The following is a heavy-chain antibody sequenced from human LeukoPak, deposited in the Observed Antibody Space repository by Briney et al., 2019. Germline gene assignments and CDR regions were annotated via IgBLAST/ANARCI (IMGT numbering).Heavy chain of an antibody. V-gene: IGHV3-9*01. D-gene: IGHD2-2*01. J-gene: IGHJ5*02. Sequence: GGSLRLSCAASGFTFDDYAMHWVRQAPGKGLEWVSGISWNSGSIGYADSVKGRFTISRDNSRSTLYLQMNSLRGEDTAVYYCAKDALWVPAAEGWFDPWGQGTLVTVSS. CDR2: ISWNSGSI. CDR3: AKDALWVPAAEGWFDP. CDR1: GFTFDDYA.